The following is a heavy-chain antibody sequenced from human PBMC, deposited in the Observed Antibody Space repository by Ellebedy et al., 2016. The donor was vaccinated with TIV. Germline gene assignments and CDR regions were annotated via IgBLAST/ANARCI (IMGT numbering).Heavy chain of an antibody. CDR1: GGSLSSSSSY. Sequence: SETLSLTCTVSGGSLSSSSSYWGWIRQPPGKGLEWIGSIYYSGSTYYNPSLESRVTISVDTSKDQFSLKLSSATAADTAVYYCARWFGELLYVRWFDPWGQGTLVTVSS. CDR2: IYYSGST. V-gene: IGHV4-39*01. J-gene: IGHJ5*02. CDR3: ARWFGELLYVRWFDP. D-gene: IGHD3-10*01.